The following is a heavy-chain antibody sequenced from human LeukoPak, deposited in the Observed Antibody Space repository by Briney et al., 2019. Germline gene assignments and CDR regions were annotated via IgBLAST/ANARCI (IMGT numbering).Heavy chain of an antibody. CDR2: INHSGST. V-gene: IGHV4-34*01. Sequence: SETLSLTCAVYGGSFSGYYWSWIRPPPGKGLEWIGEINHSGSTNYNPSLKSRVTISVDTSKNQFSLKLSSVTAADTAVYYCARVGSGWYTDYWGQGTLVTVSS. J-gene: IGHJ4*02. CDR1: GGSFSGYY. D-gene: IGHD6-19*01. CDR3: ARVGSGWYTDY.